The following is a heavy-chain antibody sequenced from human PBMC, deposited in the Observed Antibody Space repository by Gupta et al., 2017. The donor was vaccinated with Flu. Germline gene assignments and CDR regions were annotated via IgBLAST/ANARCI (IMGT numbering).Heavy chain of an antibody. CDR3: ATVTSGC. Sequence: EMQLVESGGGLVQPGGSLRLPCEASGFTFSSSYLQWVRQAPGKGLVWVSRINPDGSSTTYAESVKGRFTISRDNAKNTLYLQMNSLGDDDTAVYYCATVTSGCWGQGTLVTVSS. CDR1: GFTFSSSY. V-gene: IGHV3-74*03. D-gene: IGHD4-17*01. J-gene: IGHJ4*02. CDR2: INPDGSST.